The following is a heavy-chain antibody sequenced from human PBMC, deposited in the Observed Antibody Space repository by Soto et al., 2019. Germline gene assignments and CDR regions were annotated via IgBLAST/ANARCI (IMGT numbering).Heavy chain of an antibody. D-gene: IGHD1-26*01. CDR3: AREEFSGSYLPY. V-gene: IGHV1-69*01. CDR1: GGTFASYA. J-gene: IGHJ4*02. Sequence: QVQLVQSGAEVKKPGSSVKVSCKASGGTFASYAISWVRQAPGQGLEWMGGIMPIFGTANYAQKFQGRITITADESTRTAYMELSSLRSEDTALYYCAREEFSGSYLPYWCQGTLVTVSS. CDR2: IMPIFGTA.